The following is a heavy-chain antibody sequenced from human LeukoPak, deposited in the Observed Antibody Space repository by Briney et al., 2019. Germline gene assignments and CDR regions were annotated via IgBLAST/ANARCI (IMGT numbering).Heavy chain of an antibody. CDR3: ARSPPLYDSSGYYYEGAFDI. D-gene: IGHD3-22*01. CDR2: TYYRSKWYN. V-gene: IGHV6-1*01. Sequence: QTLSLTCAISGDSVSSNSAAWNWIRQSPSRGLEWLGRTYYRSKWYNDYAVSVKSRITMNPDTSKNHFSLQLNSVTPEDTAVYYCARSPPLYDSSGYYYEGAFDIWGHGTMVTVSS. J-gene: IGHJ3*02. CDR1: GDSVSSNSAA.